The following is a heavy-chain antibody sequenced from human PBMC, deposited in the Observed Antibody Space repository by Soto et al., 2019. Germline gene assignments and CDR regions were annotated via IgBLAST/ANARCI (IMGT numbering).Heavy chain of an antibody. CDR3: AKDHWGSY. Sequence: RRLSCAASGFTFSTYAMSWVRQAPGKGLEWVSAISGSGDSTYYADSVKGRFTISRDNSRNTLYLQMTTLRAEDTALYHCAKDHWGSYSGQGTLVTVSS. D-gene: IGHD3-16*01. V-gene: IGHV3-23*01. CDR2: ISGSGDST. CDR1: GFTFSTYA. J-gene: IGHJ4*02.